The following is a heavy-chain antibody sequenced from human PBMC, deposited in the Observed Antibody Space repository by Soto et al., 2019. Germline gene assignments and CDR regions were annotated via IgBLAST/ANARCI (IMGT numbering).Heavy chain of an antibody. CDR2: FDPEDGET. D-gene: IGHD1-7*01. CDR3: ATVFIGNWNYFL. CDR1: GYTLTELS. J-gene: IGHJ4*02. V-gene: IGHV1-24*01. Sequence: ASVKVSCKVSGYTLTELSMHWVRQAPGKGLEWMGGFDPEDGETIYAQKFQGRVTMTEDTSTDTAYMELSSPRSEDTAVYYCATVFIGNWNYFLWGQGTLVTVSS.